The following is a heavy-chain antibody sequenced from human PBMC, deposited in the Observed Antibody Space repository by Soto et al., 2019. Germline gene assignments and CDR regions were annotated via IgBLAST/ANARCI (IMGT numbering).Heavy chain of an antibody. CDR1: GGTFSSYT. CDR3: AAEYGANSA. D-gene: IGHD4-17*01. Sequence: QVQLVQSGAEVKKPGSSVKVSCKASGGTFSSYTINWVRQAPGQGLEWVGRIIPILGIAKNAQKFQGRVTITADKSTITAYMELSSLRSEDTAVYYCAAEYGANSAWGQGTLVTVSS. CDR2: IIPILGIA. J-gene: IGHJ4*02. V-gene: IGHV1-69*02.